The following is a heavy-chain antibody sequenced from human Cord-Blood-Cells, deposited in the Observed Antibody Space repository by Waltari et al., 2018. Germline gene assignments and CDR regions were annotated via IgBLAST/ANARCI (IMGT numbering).Heavy chain of an antibody. Sequence: QLQLQESGPGLVKPSETLSLTCTVSGGSISSSSYYWGWIRQPPGKGLEWIGSIYYSGSTYYTPSLKTRVTISVDTSKNQVSLKLSSVTAADTAVYYCARGRIFGVVIEGWFDPWGQGTLVTVSS. CDR2: IYYSGST. D-gene: IGHD3-3*01. CDR1: GGSISSSSYY. V-gene: IGHV4-39*01. J-gene: IGHJ5*02. CDR3: ARGRIFGVVIEGWFDP.